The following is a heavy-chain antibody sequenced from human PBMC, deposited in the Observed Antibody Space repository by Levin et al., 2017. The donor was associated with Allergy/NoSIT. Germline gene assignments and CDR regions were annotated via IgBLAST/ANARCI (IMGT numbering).Heavy chain of an antibody. Sequence: ASVKVSCKASGYTFTSYGITWVRQAPGQGLEWMGWISAYNGNTNYAQKLQGRVTMTTDTSTSTAYMELRSLRSADTAVYYCARVLYTGPGTADGFDIWGQGTMVTVSS. D-gene: IGHD1-1*01. J-gene: IGHJ3*02. CDR1: GYTFTSYG. CDR2: ISAYNGNT. CDR3: ARVLYTGPGTADGFDI. V-gene: IGHV1-18*01.